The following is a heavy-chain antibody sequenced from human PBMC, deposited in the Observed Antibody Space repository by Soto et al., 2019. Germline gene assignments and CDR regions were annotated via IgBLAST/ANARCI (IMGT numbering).Heavy chain of an antibody. D-gene: IGHD3-3*01. J-gene: IGHJ6*02. V-gene: IGHV2-26*01. CDR1: GFSLSNARMG. CDR2: IFSNDEK. CDR3: ARIQQNYDFWSGTYYYYGMDV. Sequence: SGPTLVNPTETLTLTCTVSGFSLSNARMGVSWIRQPPGKALEWLAHIFSNDEKSYSTSLKSRLTISKDTSKSQGVLTMTNMDPVDTATYYCARIQQNYDFWSGTYYYYGMDVWGQGTTVTVSS.